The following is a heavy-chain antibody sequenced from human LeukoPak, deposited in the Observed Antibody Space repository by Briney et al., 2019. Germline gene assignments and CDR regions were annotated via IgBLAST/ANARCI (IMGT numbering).Heavy chain of an antibody. Sequence: GESLKISCKGSGYSFTSYWIGWVRQMPGKGLEWMGIIYPGDSDTRYSPSFQGQVTISADKSISTAYLQWSSLKASDTAMYYCARDAGPLYCSGGSGYVLNRGLDAFDIWGQGTMVTVSS. V-gene: IGHV5-51*01. CDR1: GYSFTSYW. CDR3: ARDAGPLYCSGGSGYVLNRGLDAFDI. CDR2: IYPGDSDT. J-gene: IGHJ3*02. D-gene: IGHD2-15*01.